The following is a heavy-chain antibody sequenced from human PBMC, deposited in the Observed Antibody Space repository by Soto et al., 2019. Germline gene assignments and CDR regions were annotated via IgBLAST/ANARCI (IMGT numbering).Heavy chain of an antibody. CDR3: AKGKSTGDIDWFAP. Sequence: XSPRLFCTASGXTLQNYSMSWVRQAPGKGLELVSTLIGGHYGTAYSYSVKGRFTVSRDNSKNCLYLQMNSLGLQDTAMYFCAKGKSTGDIDWFAPRGQGILATVS. D-gene: IGHD3-10*01. J-gene: IGHJ5*02. CDR1: GXTLQNYS. CDR2: LIGGHYGT. V-gene: IGHV3-23*01.